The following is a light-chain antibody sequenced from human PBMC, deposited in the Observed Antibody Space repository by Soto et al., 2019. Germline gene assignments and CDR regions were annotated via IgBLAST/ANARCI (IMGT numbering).Light chain of an antibody. J-gene: IGLJ2*01. V-gene: IGLV2-14*01. CDR3: SSYTGSSTLLV. CDR2: EVS. CDR1: SSDVGGYNY. Sequence: QSALTQPASVSGSPGQLITISCTGTSSDVGGYNYVSWYQQHPGKAPKLMIYEVSNRPSGVSNRFSGSKSGNTASLTISGLQAEDEADYFCSSYTGSSTLLVFGGGTQLTVL.